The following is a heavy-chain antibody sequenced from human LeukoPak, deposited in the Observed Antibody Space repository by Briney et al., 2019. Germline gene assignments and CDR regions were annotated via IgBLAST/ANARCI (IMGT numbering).Heavy chain of an antibody. Sequence: PGGSLRLSCAASGFTLSGSWMNWVRQAPGKRMEWVANINPDGSQKRFVDSVMGRFTMSRDNAKNSLYLQMNSLRVEDTAVFYCAAWTDRGYNFWGQGTLVTVSS. V-gene: IGHV3-7*01. D-gene: IGHD5-24*01. CDR1: GFTLSGSW. CDR2: INPDGSQK. CDR3: AAWTDRGYNF. J-gene: IGHJ4*02.